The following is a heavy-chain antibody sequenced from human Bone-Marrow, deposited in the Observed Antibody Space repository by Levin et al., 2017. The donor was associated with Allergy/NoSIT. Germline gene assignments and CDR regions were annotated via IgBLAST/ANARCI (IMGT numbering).Heavy chain of an antibody. CDR2: IKQDGSEK. V-gene: IGHV3-7*01. CDR1: GFTFRKSW. D-gene: IGHD5-24*01. J-gene: IGHJ6*02. Sequence: LSLTCAASGFTFRKSWMSWVRQGPGKGLEWVANIKQDGSEKYYVDSVKGRFTISRDNAKNSLYLQMNSLRAEDTAVYYCARERALQRSYYYYGMDVWGQGTTVTVSS. CDR3: ARERALQRSYYYYGMDV.